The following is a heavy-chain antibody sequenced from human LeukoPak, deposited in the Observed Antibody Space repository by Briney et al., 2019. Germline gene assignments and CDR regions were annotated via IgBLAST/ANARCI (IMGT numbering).Heavy chain of an antibody. D-gene: IGHD6-13*01. Sequence: SETLSLTCTVSGGSISSSSYYWGWIRQPPGKGLEWIGSIYYSGSTYYNPSLKSRVTISVDTSKNQFSLKLSSVTAADTAVYYCARAAAAAGGQYFDYWGQGTLVAASS. J-gene: IGHJ4*02. CDR1: GGSISSSSYY. CDR2: IYYSGST. V-gene: IGHV4-39*07. CDR3: ARAAAAAGGQYFDY.